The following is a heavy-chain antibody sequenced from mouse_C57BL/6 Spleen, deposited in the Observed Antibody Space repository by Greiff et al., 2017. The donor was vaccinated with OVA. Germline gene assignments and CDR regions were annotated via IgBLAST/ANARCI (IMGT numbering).Heavy chain of an antibody. CDR2: IDPSDSYT. D-gene: IGHD3-3*01. V-gene: IGHV1-69*01. CDR1: GYTFTSYW. Sequence: QVQLQQPGAELVMPGASVKLSCKASGYTFTSYWMHWVKQRPGQGLEWIGEIDPSDSYTNYNQKFKGKSTLTVDKSSSPAYMQLSSLTSEDSAVYYCARRGDYYFDYWGQGTTLTVSS. J-gene: IGHJ2*01. CDR3: ARRGDYYFDY.